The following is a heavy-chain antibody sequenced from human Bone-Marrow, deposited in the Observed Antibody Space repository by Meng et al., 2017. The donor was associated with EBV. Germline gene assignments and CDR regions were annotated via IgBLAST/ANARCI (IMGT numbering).Heavy chain of an antibody. J-gene: IGHJ4*01. D-gene: IGHD2-8*02. Sequence: VLLVESGGVEVQPGGSLRLSCAASGFTFNNYNMPWVRQPPGRGLEAVSIIYRDGTTTAYADSVKGRFTISRDNNKESLFLQMNSLRTEDTALYYCAKDDAGGSIDFWGHGTLVTVSS. CDR2: IYRDGTTT. CDR3: AKDDAGGSIDF. CDR1: GFTFNNYN. V-gene: IGHV3-43*01.